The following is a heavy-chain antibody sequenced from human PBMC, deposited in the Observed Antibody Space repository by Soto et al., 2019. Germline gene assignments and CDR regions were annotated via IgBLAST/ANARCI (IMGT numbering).Heavy chain of an antibody. V-gene: IGHV1-18*01. D-gene: IGHD1-26*01. CDR1: GYTFTSYG. J-gene: IGHJ4*02. Sequence: ASVKVSCKGSGYTFTSYGISWVRQAPGQGLEWMGWISAYNGNTNYAQKLQGRVTMTTDTSTSTAYMELRSLRSDDTAVYYCARDIGRLGGRRPRPDFDYWGQGTLVTVSS. CDR2: ISAYNGNT. CDR3: ARDIGRLGGRRPRPDFDY.